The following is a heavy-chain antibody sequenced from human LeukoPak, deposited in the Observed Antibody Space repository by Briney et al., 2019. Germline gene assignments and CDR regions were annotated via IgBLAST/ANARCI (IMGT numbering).Heavy chain of an antibody. CDR2: ISYDGSNK. J-gene: IGHJ4*02. CDR3: ATLEEYYFDY. Sequence: GRSLRLSCAASGFTFSSYGMHWVRQAPGKGLEWVAVISYDGSNKYYADSVKGRFTISRDNSKNTLYLQMNSLRAEDTAVYYCATLEEYYFDYWGQGTLVTVSS. V-gene: IGHV3-30*03. CDR1: GFTFSSYG.